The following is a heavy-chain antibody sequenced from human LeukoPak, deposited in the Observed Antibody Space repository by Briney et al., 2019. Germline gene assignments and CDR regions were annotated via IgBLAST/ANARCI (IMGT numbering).Heavy chain of an antibody. Sequence: PSETLSLTCTVSGGSISSYYRSWIRQPPGKGLEWIGYIYYSGSTNYNPSLKSRVTISVDTSKNQFSLKLRSVTAADTAVYYCARVSDPPYYDILTGYYSLGEGWFDPWGQGTLVTVSS. D-gene: IGHD3-9*01. CDR3: ARVSDPPYYDILTGYYSLGEGWFDP. J-gene: IGHJ5*02. CDR1: GGSISSYY. V-gene: IGHV4-59*01. CDR2: IYYSGST.